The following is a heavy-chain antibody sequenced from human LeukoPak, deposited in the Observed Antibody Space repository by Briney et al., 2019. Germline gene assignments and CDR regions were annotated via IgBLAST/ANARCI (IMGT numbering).Heavy chain of an antibody. J-gene: IGHJ4*02. CDR1: GFTFSRNY. V-gene: IGHV3-53*01. CDR2: IYRGGSK. D-gene: IGHD3-22*01. CDR3: ASRDSS. Sequence: GGSLRLSCAASGFTFSRNYMSGVRQARGKGVEWGADIYRGGSKYYSDSVKGRFTISRDNSKNTLYLQMNSLRAEDTAVYYCASRDSSWGQGTLVTVSS.